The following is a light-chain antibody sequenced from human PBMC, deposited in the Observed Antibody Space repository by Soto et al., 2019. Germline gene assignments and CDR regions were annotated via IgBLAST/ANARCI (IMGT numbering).Light chain of an antibody. V-gene: IGKV1-5*03. CDR2: KAS. J-gene: IGKJ1*01. Sequence: IHMTHSPSTLSASFGDIVTITCRASQSISTWLAWYQQKPGKGPTLLIYKASRLESGVPSRFSGSGSGTESALTISSLQPADFATYYCQQYNTYSWTFGQGTKVDIK. CDR1: QSISTW. CDR3: QQYNTYSWT.